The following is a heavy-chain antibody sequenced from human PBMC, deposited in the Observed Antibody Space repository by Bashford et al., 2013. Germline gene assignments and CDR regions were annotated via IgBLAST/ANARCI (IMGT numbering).Heavy chain of an antibody. D-gene: IGHD3-16*01. CDR3: ASGVWGSADAFDI. J-gene: IGHJ3*02. Sequence: SETLSLTCAVSGGSISSTNWWSWVRQPPRKGLEWIGEIYHSGSTNYNPSLKSRVTISVDKSENQFSLKLSSVTAADTAVYYCASGVWGSADAFDIWGQGTMVTVSS. CDR1: GGSISSTNW. CDR2: IYHSGST. V-gene: IGHV4-4*02.